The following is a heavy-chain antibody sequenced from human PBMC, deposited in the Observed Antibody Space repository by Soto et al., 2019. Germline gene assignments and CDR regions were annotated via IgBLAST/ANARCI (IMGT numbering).Heavy chain of an antibody. CDR1: GGSISSGGYY. CDR2: IYYSGST. D-gene: IGHD3-10*01. V-gene: IGHV4-31*03. Sequence: QVQLQESGPGLVKPSQTLSLTCTVSGGSISSGGYYWSWIRQHPGKGLEWIGYIYYSGSTYYTPSLKSRVTISVDTSKNQFSLKLSSVTAADTAVYYCARDRGVRGVIGYFDYWGQGTLVTVSS. J-gene: IGHJ4*02. CDR3: ARDRGVRGVIGYFDY.